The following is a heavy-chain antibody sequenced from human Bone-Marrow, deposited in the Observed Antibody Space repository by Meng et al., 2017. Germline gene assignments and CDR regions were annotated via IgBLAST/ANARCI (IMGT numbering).Heavy chain of an antibody. J-gene: IGHJ4*02. CDR2: INHSGST. Sequence: QVPQTQSGAGLLTPSETLSLTVVVPGGSFSDYYWSWIRQPPGKGLEWIGEINHSGSTNYNPSLEGRATISVDTSQNNLSLRLSSVTAADSAVYYCARGPTTMAHDFDYWGQGTLVTVSS. D-gene: IGHD4-11*01. CDR3: ARGPTTMAHDFDY. CDR1: GGSFSDYY. V-gene: IGHV4-34*01.